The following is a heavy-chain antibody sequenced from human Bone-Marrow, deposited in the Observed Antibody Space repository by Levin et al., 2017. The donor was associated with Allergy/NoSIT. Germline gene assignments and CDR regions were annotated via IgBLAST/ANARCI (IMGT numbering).Heavy chain of an antibody. CDR1: GFSFSTYG. Sequence: GGSLRLSCAASGFSFSTYGIQWVRQAPGKGLEWVALITSDGSNKYYADPVKGRFTISRDNSKNTVYLQMNSLRAEDTAVYYCAEGGDFDYWGLGTVVTVSS. CDR2: ITSDGSNK. V-gene: IGHV3-30*03. D-gene: IGHD1-26*01. J-gene: IGHJ4*02. CDR3: AEGGDFDY.